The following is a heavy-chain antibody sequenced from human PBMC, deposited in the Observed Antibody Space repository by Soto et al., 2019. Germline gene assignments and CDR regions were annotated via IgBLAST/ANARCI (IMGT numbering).Heavy chain of an antibody. D-gene: IGHD1-1*01. CDR2: IDPRGGNT. CDR3: AKDGGTTLTPASYYFDC. CDR1: GYTFTSYY. J-gene: IGHJ4*02. Sequence: ASVKVSSKASGYTFTSYYMYWVRQAPGQGLEWMGIIDPRGGNTSYAQDFQGRVTMTGDTSTSTVYMELSSLRPEDTAVYYCAKDGGTTLTPASYYFDCWGQGTLVTVSS. V-gene: IGHV1-46*01.